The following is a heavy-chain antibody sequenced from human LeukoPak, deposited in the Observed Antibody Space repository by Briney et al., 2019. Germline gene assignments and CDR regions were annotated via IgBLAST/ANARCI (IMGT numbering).Heavy chain of an antibody. CDR3: ARGRKLAAAAPWTPSFDY. V-gene: IGHV4-34*01. D-gene: IGHD6-13*01. Sequence: SETLSLTCTVSGGSISGYYWSWIRQPPGKGLEWIGEINHSGSTNYNPSLKSRVTISVDTSKNQFSLKLSSVTAADTAVYYCARGRKLAAAAPWTPSFDYWGQGTLVTVSS. CDR1: GGSISGYY. J-gene: IGHJ4*02. CDR2: INHSGST.